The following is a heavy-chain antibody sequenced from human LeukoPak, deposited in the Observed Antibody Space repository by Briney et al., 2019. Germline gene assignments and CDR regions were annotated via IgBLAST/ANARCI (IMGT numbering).Heavy chain of an antibody. J-gene: IGHJ4*02. CDR2: IKQDGSEK. CDR1: GFTFSSYW. Sequence: AGGSLRLSCAASGFTFSSYWMSWVRRAPGEGLESVANIKQDGSEKYYADSVKGRFTISRDNAKNSLYLQMNSLKAEDTAVYYCARIPVEPRFDYWGQGTLVTVSS. V-gene: IGHV3-7*01. D-gene: IGHD4-23*01. CDR3: ARIPVEPRFDY.